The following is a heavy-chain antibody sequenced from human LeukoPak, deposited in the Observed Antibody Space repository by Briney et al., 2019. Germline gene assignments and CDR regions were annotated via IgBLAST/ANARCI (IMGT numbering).Heavy chain of an antibody. V-gene: IGHV4-59*01. Sequence: SETLTLTCTVLDGSISIYYWSWIRQPPGKGLEWIGYIYNSGSTNYNPSLKSRVTISADTSKNQFSLKLTSVTAADTAMYYCVRDRELTYWGQGTLVTVSS. J-gene: IGHJ4*02. CDR3: VRDRELTY. CDR2: IYNSGST. D-gene: IGHD5-24*01. CDR1: DGSISIYY.